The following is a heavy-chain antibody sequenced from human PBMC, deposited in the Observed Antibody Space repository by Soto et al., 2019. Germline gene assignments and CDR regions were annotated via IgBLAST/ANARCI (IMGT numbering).Heavy chain of an antibody. CDR3: AKTESFNGYYNAFDS. CDR2: ISGSGASK. J-gene: IGHJ4*02. V-gene: IGHV3-48*03. Sequence: EVQLVESGGGLVQPGGSMKVSCAASGVTFSSYEVNWVRQAPGKGLEWVSSISGSGASKYYAESVKGRFTISRDNAQNSVDLQMNSLRAEDTAIYYCAKTESFNGYYNAFDSWGQGTRVTVSS. D-gene: IGHD3-9*01. CDR1: GVTFSSYE.